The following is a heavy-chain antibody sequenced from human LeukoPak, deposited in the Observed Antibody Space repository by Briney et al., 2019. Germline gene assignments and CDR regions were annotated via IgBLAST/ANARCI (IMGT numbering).Heavy chain of an antibody. Sequence: GASVKVSCKASGYTFTSYAMHWVRQAPGQRLEWMGRINAGNGNTKYSQKFQGRVTVTRDTSASTAYMELSSLRSEDTAVYYCARGPMVRGVKAPPPYFDYWGQGTLVTVSS. V-gene: IGHV1-3*01. D-gene: IGHD3-10*01. CDR3: ARGPMVRGVKAPPPYFDY. J-gene: IGHJ4*02. CDR1: GYTFTSYA. CDR2: INAGNGNT.